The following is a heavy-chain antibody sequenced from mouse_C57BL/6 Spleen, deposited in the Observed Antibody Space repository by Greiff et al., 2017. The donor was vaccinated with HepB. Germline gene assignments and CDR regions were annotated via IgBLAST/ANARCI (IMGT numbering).Heavy chain of an antibody. J-gene: IGHJ3*01. CDR3: ARDDHAGALFAY. Sequence: QVQLKESGAELVRPGASVKLSCKASGYTFTDYYINWVKQRPGQGLEWIARIYPGSGNTYYNEKFKGKATLTAEKSSSTAYMQLSSLTSEDSAVYFCARDDHAGALFAYWGQGTLVTVSA. CDR2: IYPGSGNT. CDR1: GYTFTDYY. V-gene: IGHV1-76*01.